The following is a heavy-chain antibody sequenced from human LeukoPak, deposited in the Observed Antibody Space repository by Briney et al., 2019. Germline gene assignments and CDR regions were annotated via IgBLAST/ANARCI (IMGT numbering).Heavy chain of an antibody. CDR3: ARDMQVDRYYYGSGSYYYYGMDV. D-gene: IGHD3-10*01. CDR1: SYTFTSCG. J-gene: IGHJ6*02. CDR2: INPNSGGT. Sequence: GASVKVSCKASSYTFTSCGISWVRQAPGQGLEWMGWINPNSGGTNYAQKFQGRVTMTRDTSISTAYMELSRLRSDDTAVYYCARDMQVDRYYYGSGSYYYYGMDVWGQGTTVTVSS. V-gene: IGHV1-2*02.